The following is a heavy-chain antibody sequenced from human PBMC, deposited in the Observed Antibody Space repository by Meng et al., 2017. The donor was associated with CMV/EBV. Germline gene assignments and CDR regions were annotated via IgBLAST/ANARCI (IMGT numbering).Heavy chain of an antibody. CDR3: ARDLRVVLGQYNWFDP. J-gene: IGHJ5*02. D-gene: IGHD3-16*01. CDR1: GFTFSSYE. Sequence: GGSLRLSCAASGFTFSSYEMNWVRQAPGKGLEWVSSISSSSSYIYYADSVKGRFTISRDNAKNSLYLQMNSLRAEDTAVYYCARDLRVVLGQYNWFDPWGQGTLVTVSS. CDR2: ISSSSSYI. V-gene: IGHV3-21*01.